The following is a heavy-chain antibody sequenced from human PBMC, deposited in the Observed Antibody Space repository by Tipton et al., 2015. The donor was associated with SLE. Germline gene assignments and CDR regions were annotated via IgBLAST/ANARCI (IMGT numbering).Heavy chain of an antibody. D-gene: IGHD2-8*01. Sequence: TLSLTCTVSGGSINSYYWNWIRQSPGKGLEWIGYFHHSGSTNYNPSLQSRVIISRDPSKNQFSLNLSSATAADTAVYYCVRLRSKVLIDYWGQGTLVTVSS. CDR2: FHHSGST. CDR1: GGSINSYY. J-gene: IGHJ4*02. V-gene: IGHV4-59*01. CDR3: VRLRSKVLIDY.